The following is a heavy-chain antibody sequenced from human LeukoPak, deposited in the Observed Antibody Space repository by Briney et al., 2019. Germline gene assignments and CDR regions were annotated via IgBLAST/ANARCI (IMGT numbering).Heavy chain of an antibody. CDR3: ARTSGFFDSSGFYQQNPYYFQY. V-gene: IGHV4-34*01. CDR1: GDSFIGYF. Sequence: SETLSLTCAASGDSFIGYFWTWIRQAPGKGLEWIGDINHSGRTNYNPSLQRRVSISVDTSKNQFSLNVTSVAGADTAVYYCARTSGFFDSSGFYQQNPYYFQYWGQGVLVTVSS. J-gene: IGHJ4*02. CDR2: INHSGRT. D-gene: IGHD3-22*01.